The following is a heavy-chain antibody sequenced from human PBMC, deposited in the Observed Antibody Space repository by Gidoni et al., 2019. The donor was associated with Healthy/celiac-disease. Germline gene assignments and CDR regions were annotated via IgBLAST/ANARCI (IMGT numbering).Heavy chain of an antibody. Sequence: QVQLQESGPGLVQPSQTLSLSRTVSGGSITSVGSYCSWIRQHPGKGLECIGYISYCGSTYHNRSLKSRVTITVDTSKNQFSLKRSAVTAADTAVYYCARVPGDHCSGGSCYSFLHDYWGQGTLVTVSS. CDR1: GGSITSVGSY. D-gene: IGHD2-15*01. CDR3: ARVPGDHCSGGSCYSFLHDY. V-gene: IGHV4-31*03. J-gene: IGHJ4*02. CDR2: ISYCGST.